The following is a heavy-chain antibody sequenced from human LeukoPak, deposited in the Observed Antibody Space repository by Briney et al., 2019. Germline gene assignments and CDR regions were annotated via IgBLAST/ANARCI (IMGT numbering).Heavy chain of an antibody. CDR3: ASESRDDAFDI. CDR1: GFTFSNYA. D-gene: IGHD6-13*01. Sequence: GGSLRLSCTASGFTFSNYAMSWVRQAPGKGLEWVSYISSSSSTIYYADSVKGRFTISRDNAKNSLYLQMNSLRAEDTAVYYCASESRDDAFDIWGQGTMVTVSS. V-gene: IGHV3-48*01. J-gene: IGHJ3*02. CDR2: ISSSSSTI.